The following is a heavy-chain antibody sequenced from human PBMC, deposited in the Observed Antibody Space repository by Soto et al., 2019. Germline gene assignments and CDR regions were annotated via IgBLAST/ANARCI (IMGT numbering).Heavy chain of an antibody. D-gene: IGHD1-1*01. CDR3: AKGTYLYYFDY. V-gene: IGHV5-51*01. CDR1: GYNFPSYW. CDR2: IYPADSDT. Sequence: PGESLKISCKGSGYNFPSYWIAWVRQMPGKGLEWMGIIYPADSDTKYSPSFEGQVTISTDKSINTAYLQWSSLKASDTALYYCAKGTYLYYFDYWGQGTLVTVSS. J-gene: IGHJ4*02.